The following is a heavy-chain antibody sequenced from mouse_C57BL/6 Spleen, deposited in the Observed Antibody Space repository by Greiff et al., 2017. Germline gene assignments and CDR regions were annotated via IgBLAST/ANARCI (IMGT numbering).Heavy chain of an antibody. D-gene: IGHD2-3*01. V-gene: IGHV1-54*01. CDR3: ARVCDGLYYAMDY. CDR1: GYAFTNYL. CDR2: INPGSGGT. Sequence: QVQLQQSGAELVRPGTSVKVSCKASGYAFTNYLIEWVKQRPGQGLEWIGVINPGSGGTNYNEKFKGKATLTADKSSSTAYMQLSSLTSEDSAVYFCARVCDGLYYAMDYWGQGTSVTVSS. J-gene: IGHJ4*01.